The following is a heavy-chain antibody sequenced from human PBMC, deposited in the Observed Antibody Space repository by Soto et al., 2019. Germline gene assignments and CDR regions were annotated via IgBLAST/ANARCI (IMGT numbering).Heavy chain of an antibody. V-gene: IGHV3-23*01. CDR3: ADRCIGGSCSPFDN. Sequence: EAQLLESGGGWVQPGGSLRLSRAASGFTFSRYALGWVRQAPGKGLWLVSAVSAGGNSAYYAAAVEGRFTISRDNSKNTLYLQMNSLRVEDTARYYCADRCIGGSCSPFDNWGQGTLVTVAS. J-gene: IGHJ4*02. D-gene: IGHD2-15*01. CDR1: GFTFSRYA. CDR2: VSAGGNSA.